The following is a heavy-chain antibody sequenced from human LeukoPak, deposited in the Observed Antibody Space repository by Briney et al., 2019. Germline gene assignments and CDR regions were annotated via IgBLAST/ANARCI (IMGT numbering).Heavy chain of an antibody. CDR2: ISGSGGST. V-gene: IGHV3-23*01. J-gene: IGHJ4*02. CDR1: GFTFSSYA. Sequence: GGSLRLSCAASGFTFSSYAMSWVRQAPGKGLEWVSAISGSGGSTYYADSVKGRFTISRDNSKNTLYLQMNSLRAEDTAVYYCANSHDYGDYGSHDYWGQGTLVTVSP. D-gene: IGHD4-17*01. CDR3: ANSHDYGDYGSHDY.